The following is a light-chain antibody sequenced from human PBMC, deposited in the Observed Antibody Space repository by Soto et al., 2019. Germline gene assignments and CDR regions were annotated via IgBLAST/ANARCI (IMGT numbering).Light chain of an antibody. CDR1: SSDVCGYNY. Sequence: QSALTQPASVSGSPGQSITISCTGSSSDVCGYNYVSWYQQHPGKAPKPMIYDVSNRPSGVSNRFSGSKSGNTASLTISGLQAEDEADYYCSSYTSSSTLVFGTGTKLTVL. CDR3: SSYTSSSTLV. V-gene: IGLV2-14*01. CDR2: DVS. J-gene: IGLJ1*01.